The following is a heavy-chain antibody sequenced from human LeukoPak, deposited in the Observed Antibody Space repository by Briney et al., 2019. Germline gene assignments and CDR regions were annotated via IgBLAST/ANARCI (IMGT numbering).Heavy chain of an antibody. J-gene: IGHJ4*02. V-gene: IGHV1-69*13. D-gene: IGHD3-22*01. CDR1: GYTFTSYG. Sequence: GASVKVSCKASGYTFTSYGISWVRQAPGQELEWMGGIIPLFGTANYAQKFQGRVTITADESTSTVYMELKSLKSEDTAVYYCARGWDYDSGGRPTAYVYWGQGTLVTVSS. CDR2: IIPLFGTA. CDR3: ARGWDYDSGGRPTAYVY.